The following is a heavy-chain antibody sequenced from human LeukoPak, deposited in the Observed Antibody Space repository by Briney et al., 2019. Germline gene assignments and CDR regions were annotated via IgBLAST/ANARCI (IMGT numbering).Heavy chain of an antibody. CDR2: ISAYNGNT. Sequence: ASVKVSCKASGYTFTSYGISWVRQGPGQGLEWMGWISAYNGNTNYAQKLQGRVTMTTDTSTSTAYMELRSLRSDDTAVYYCARDLKYYDYVWGSTDAFDIWGQGTMVTVSS. CDR3: ARDLKYYDYVWGSTDAFDI. V-gene: IGHV1-18*01. J-gene: IGHJ3*02. CDR1: GYTFTSYG. D-gene: IGHD3-16*01.